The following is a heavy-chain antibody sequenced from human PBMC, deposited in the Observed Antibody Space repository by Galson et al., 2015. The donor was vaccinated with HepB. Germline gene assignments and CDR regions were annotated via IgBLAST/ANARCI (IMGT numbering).Heavy chain of an antibody. CDR3: VEDLRDDIPIGHKYFYGMDV. CDR1: GSKFSTKA. V-gene: IGHV3-23*01. Sequence: SLRLSCAVSGSKFSTKAMSWVRQAPGKGLDWVSSISGSGHDTYYAESVKGRFTISRDNSKNTLDLQMDSLRAEDTALYHCVEDLRDDIPIGHKYFYGMDVWGRGTTVTVTS. J-gene: IGHJ6*02. CDR2: ISGSGHDT. D-gene: IGHD3-9*01.